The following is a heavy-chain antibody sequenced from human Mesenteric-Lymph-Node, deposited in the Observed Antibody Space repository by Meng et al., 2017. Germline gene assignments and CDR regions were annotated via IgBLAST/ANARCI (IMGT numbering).Heavy chain of an antibody. V-gene: IGHV7-4-1*04. CDR2: INTNTGNQ. CDR1: GYTLTTYV. CDR3: VRGDWFDP. J-gene: IGHJ5*02. Sequence: QVQLVQSGSELKKPGASVKVSCKASGYTLTTYVMNWVRQAPGQGLEWMGWINTNTGNQTYAQGFTGRLVFSLDTSVNMAYLQITSLKAEDTAVYYCVRGDWFDPWGQGTLVTVSS.